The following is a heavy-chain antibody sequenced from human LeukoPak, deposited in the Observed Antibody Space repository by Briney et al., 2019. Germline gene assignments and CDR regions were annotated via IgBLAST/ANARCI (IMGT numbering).Heavy chain of an antibody. CDR2: LGTAGDT. J-gene: IGHJ4*02. CDR3: ARQSTPHGNFDY. CDR1: GFILSNYA. D-gene: IGHD5-24*01. V-gene: IGHV3-13*01. Sequence: PGGSLRLSCAASGFILSNYAMHWVRQPAGKGLEWVSALGTAGDTFYPGSVKGQFTISRDNAKKSLFLQMSSLRAEDTAIYYCARQSTPHGNFDYWGQGTLVTVSS.